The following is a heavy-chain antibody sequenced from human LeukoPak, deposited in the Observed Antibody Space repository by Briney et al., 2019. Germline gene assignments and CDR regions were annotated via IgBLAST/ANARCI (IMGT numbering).Heavy chain of an antibody. Sequence: PGGSLRLSCAASGFTVSSNYMSWVRQAPGKGPEWVSVIYSGGSTYYADSVKGRFTISRDNSKNTLYLQMNSLRAEDTAVYYCARDQAYGEVFDYWGQGTLVTVSS. CDR3: ARDQAYGEVFDY. CDR2: IYSGGST. V-gene: IGHV3-66*01. D-gene: IGHD4-17*01. J-gene: IGHJ4*02. CDR1: GFTVSSNY.